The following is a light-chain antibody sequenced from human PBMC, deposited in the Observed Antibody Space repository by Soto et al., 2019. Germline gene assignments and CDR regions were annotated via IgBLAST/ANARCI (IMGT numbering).Light chain of an antibody. CDR2: DTS. CDR1: QSVSSH. V-gene: IGKV3-11*01. Sequence: ETVLTQSPATLSLSPGERATLSCWASQSVSSHLAWYQQKPGQAPRLLIYDTSNRATGVPARFSGSGSGTDFTLTISSLEPEDFAVYYCQQRNNLPPFYSLGQGTKVDI. J-gene: IGKJ2*03. CDR3: QQRNNLPPFYS.